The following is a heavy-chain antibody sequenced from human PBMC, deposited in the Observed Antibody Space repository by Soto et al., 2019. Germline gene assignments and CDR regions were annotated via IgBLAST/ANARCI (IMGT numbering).Heavy chain of an antibody. Sequence: PGGSLRLSCAASGFPFINFAMNWVRQSPGKGLEWVSSISGSGGRTWYADSVRGRFTISRDNSKNTLYLQMNSLRAEDTAVYYCAKFGGSGTYFHFDYWRQRALVTVSS. D-gene: IGHD3-10*01. CDR2: ISGSGGRT. J-gene: IGHJ4*02. CDR1: GFPFINFA. CDR3: AKFGGSGTYFHFDY. V-gene: IGHV3-23*01.